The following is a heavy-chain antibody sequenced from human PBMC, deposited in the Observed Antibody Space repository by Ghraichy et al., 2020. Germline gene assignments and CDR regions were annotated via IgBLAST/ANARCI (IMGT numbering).Heavy chain of an antibody. Sequence: LSLTCAASGFTFSSYAMSWVRQAPGKGLEWVSAISGSGGSTYYADSVKGRFTISRDNSKNTLYLQMNSLRAEDTAVYYCAKQMSVVIKNWFDPWGQGTLVTVSS. D-gene: IGHD3-22*01. V-gene: IGHV3-23*01. CDR1: GFTFSSYA. J-gene: IGHJ5*02. CDR3: AKQMSVVIKNWFDP. CDR2: ISGSGGST.